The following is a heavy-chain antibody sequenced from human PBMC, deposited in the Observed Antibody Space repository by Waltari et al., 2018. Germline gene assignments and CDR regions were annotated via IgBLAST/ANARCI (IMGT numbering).Heavy chain of an antibody. Sequence: DVQLAESGGGFVQPGRSLRLYRTTSGFTFVAYFLTWVRQAPGQGLEWVGFIRSKAYGETTDYAASVRGRFTISRDDSKSIAYLQMNSLKTEDTAIYFCARDLMYGEHPLFDRWGQGTLVTVSS. V-gene: IGHV3-49*04. CDR2: IRSKAYGETT. CDR1: GFTFVAYF. D-gene: IGHD4-17*01. CDR3: ARDLMYGEHPLFDR. J-gene: IGHJ5*02.